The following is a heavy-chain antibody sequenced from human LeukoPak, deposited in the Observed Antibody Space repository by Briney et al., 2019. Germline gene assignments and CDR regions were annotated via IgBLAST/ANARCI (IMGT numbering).Heavy chain of an antibody. Sequence: GGSLRLSCAASGFTFSSYAMSWVRQAPGKGLEWVSAISGSGGSTYYADSVKGRFTISRDNSKNTLYLQMNSLRAEDTAVYYCARDSYYDKDFDYWGQGTLVTVSS. D-gene: IGHD3-22*01. J-gene: IGHJ4*02. CDR1: GFTFSSYA. V-gene: IGHV3-23*01. CDR2: ISGSGGST. CDR3: ARDSYYDKDFDY.